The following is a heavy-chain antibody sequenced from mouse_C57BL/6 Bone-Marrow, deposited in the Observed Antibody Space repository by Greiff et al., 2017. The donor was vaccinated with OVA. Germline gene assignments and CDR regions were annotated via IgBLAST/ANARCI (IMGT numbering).Heavy chain of an antibody. Sequence: QVQLKQPGAELVKPGASVKVSCKASGYTFTSYWMHWVKQRPGQGLEWIGRIHPSDSYTNYNQKFKGKATLTVDKSSSTAYMQLSSLTSEDSAVYYCAIPYYGTWFAYWGQGTLVTVSA. CDR3: AIPYYGTWFAY. J-gene: IGHJ3*01. CDR2: IHPSDSYT. D-gene: IGHD2-10*01. V-gene: IGHV1-74*01. CDR1: GYTFTSYW.